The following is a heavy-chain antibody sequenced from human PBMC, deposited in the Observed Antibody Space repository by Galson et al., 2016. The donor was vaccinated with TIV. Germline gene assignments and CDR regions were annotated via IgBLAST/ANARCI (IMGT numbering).Heavy chain of an antibody. V-gene: IGHV4-4*07. Sequence: PSLESRVSMSVDASKNQFSLELSSVPAADTAVYYCARDLYGDYGCFDYWGQGMLVTVSS. J-gene: IGHJ4*02. CDR3: ARDLYGDYGCFDY. D-gene: IGHD4-17*01.